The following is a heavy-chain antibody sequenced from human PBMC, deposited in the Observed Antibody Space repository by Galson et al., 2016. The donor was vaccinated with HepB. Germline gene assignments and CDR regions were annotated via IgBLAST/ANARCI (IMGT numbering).Heavy chain of an antibody. J-gene: IGHJ3*01. V-gene: IGHV3-53*04. CDR1: GFTFSSSF. CDR3: ARAVTRTGLGTFDV. Sequence: SLRLSCAASGFTFSSSFMSWVRQAPGKGLEWVSVIYSSESRYYTDSVKGRFTISSHNSKNTLYLQMTSLRPEETAVYYCARAVTRTGLGTFDVWGQGTMVTVSS. D-gene: IGHD3/OR15-3a*01. CDR2: IYSSESR.